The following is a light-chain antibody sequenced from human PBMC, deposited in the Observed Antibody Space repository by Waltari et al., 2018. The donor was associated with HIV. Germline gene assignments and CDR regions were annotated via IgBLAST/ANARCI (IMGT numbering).Light chain of an antibody. Sequence: EIVLPHSPVTLSLPPGERATFPCRASQSVSGYLAWYQQRPGQAPRLLIYDASNRAIGIPARFSGSGSGTDFTLTISSLESEDFAVYFCQQRTNWPPTVSFGGGTRVQIK. V-gene: IGKV3-11*01. CDR2: DAS. CDR3: QQRTNWPPTVS. J-gene: IGKJ4*01. CDR1: QSVSGY.